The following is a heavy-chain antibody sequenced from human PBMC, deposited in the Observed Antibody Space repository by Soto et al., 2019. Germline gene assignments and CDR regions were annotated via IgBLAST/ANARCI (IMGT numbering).Heavy chain of an antibody. V-gene: IGHV1-69*13. CDR3: ASKDVDTAMDDYYYYGMDV. CDR1: GGTFSSYA. Sequence: SVKVSCKASGGTFSSYAISWVRQAPGQGLEWMGGIIPIFGTANYAQKFQGRVTITADESTSTAYMELSSLRSEDTAVYYCASKDVDTAMDDYYYYGMDVSGQGPTVTVSS. D-gene: IGHD5-18*01. J-gene: IGHJ6*02. CDR2: IIPIFGTA.